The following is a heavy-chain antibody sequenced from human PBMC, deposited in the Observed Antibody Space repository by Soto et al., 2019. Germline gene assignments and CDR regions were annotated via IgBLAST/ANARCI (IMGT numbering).Heavy chain of an antibody. Sequence: EVQLVESGGGLVQPGGSLRLSCAASGFTFTNYWMHWVRQVPGKGPEWVSRIKSDETTTDYADSVKGRFTISRDNAKNTVYLQMRSLRAEDTAVYYCARGLYLAYGQDYWGQGMLVTVSP. V-gene: IGHV3-74*01. CDR1: GFTFTNYW. J-gene: IGHJ4*02. D-gene: IGHD4-17*01. CDR2: IKSDETTT. CDR3: ARGLYLAYGQDY.